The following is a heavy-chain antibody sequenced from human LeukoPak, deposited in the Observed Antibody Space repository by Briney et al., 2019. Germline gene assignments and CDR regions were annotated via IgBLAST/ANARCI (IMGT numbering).Heavy chain of an antibody. J-gene: IGHJ5*02. CDR2: ISISSSYI. CDR1: GFTFSSYA. Sequence: GGSLRLSCAASGFTFSSYAMSWVRQAPGKGLEWVSSISISSSYIYYADSVKGRFTISRDNAKDSLYLQMNSLRAEDTAVYYCARGHAEGLLWFGELFRNWFDPWGQGTLVTVSS. V-gene: IGHV3-21*01. CDR3: ARGHAEGLLWFGELFRNWFDP. D-gene: IGHD3-10*01.